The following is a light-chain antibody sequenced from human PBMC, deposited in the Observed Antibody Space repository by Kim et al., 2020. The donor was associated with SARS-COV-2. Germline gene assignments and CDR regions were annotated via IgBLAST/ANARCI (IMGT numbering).Light chain of an antibody. V-gene: IGKV1-27*01. Sequence: DIQMTQSPSSLSASVGDRVTITCRASQGISNSLAWYQQKPGKVPKLLIYAASTLQSGVPSRFSGSGSGTDFTLTISSLQAEDVATYYCQKYNSAPPWTFGQGTKVDIK. CDR1: QGISNS. CDR3: QKYNSAPPWT. CDR2: AAS. J-gene: IGKJ1*01.